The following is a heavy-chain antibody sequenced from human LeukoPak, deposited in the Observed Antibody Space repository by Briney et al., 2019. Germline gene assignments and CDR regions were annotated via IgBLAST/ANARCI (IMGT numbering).Heavy chain of an antibody. Sequence: ASVKVSCKASGYTVTSYYMHWVRQAPGQGLEWMAIVNPSGSSSYAQKFQGRATLTRATSTNTVYMELSGLRSEDTAVYYCARRRDYGDYLYYWGQGTLVTVSS. D-gene: IGHD4-17*01. CDR3: ARRRDYGDYLYY. CDR2: VNPSGSS. CDR1: GYTVTSYY. J-gene: IGHJ4*02. V-gene: IGHV1-46*01.